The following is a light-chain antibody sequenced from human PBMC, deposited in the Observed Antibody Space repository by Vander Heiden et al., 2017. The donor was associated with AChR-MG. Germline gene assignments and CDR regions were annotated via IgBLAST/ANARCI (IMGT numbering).Light chain of an antibody. CDR2: DAS. CDR1: QSVSSY. V-gene: IGKV3-11*01. Sequence: EIVLTQSPATLSLSPGERATLSCRASQSVSSYLAWYKQKPGQAPRLLIYDASNRATGIPARFSGSGSGTDFTLTISSLEPEDFAVYYCQQREAFGGGTKVEIK. J-gene: IGKJ4*01. CDR3: QQREA.